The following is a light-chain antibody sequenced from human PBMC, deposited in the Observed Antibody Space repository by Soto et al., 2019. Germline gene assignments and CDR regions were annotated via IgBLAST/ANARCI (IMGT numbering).Light chain of an antibody. J-gene: IGKJ2*01. Sequence: EIVLTQSPATLSESPGERATLSCRASQSVSSYLAWYQQKPGQAPRLLIYDASNRATGIPARFSGGGSGTDFTLTISSLEPEDFAVDYCQQRFNWPRFTFGQGTKLEIK. CDR2: DAS. CDR1: QSVSSY. CDR3: QQRFNWPRFT. V-gene: IGKV3-11*01.